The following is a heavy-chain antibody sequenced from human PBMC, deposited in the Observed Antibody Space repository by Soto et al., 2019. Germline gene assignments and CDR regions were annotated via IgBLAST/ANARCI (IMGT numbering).Heavy chain of an antibody. Sequence: GASVKVSCKASGYTFTGYGISWVRQAPGQGLEWMGWISAYNGNTNYAQKLQGRVTMTTDTSTSTAYMELRSLRSDDTAVYHCARDLISHYYDSSGLASMYGMDVWGQGTTVTVSS. CDR3: ARDLISHYYDSSGLASMYGMDV. V-gene: IGHV1-18*04. CDR2: ISAYNGNT. D-gene: IGHD3-22*01. J-gene: IGHJ6*02. CDR1: GYTFTGYG.